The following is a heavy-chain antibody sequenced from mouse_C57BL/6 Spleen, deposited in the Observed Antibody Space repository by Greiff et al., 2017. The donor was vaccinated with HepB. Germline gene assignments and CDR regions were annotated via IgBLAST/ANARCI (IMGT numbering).Heavy chain of an antibody. V-gene: IGHV5-4*01. CDR1: GFTFSSYA. CDR3: ATSSPPFAY. CDR2: ISDGGSYT. J-gene: IGHJ3*01. D-gene: IGHD1-1*01. Sequence: EVHLVESGGGLVKPGGSLKLSCAASGFTFSSYAMSWVRQTPEKRLEWVATISDGGSYTYYPDNVKGRFTISRDNAKNNLYLQMSHLKSEDTAMYYCATSSPPFAYWGQGTLVTVSA.